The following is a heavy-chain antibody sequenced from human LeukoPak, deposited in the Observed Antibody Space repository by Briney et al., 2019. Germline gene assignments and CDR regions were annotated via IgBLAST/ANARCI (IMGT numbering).Heavy chain of an antibody. V-gene: IGHV4-59*01. D-gene: IGHD1-26*01. CDR3: ARESGGGY. CDR1: CGSISSYY. CDR2: IYYSRST. J-gene: IGHJ4*02. Sequence: KPSETLSLTCTVSCGSISSYYWSWIRQPPGKGLEWMGYIYYSRSTNYIPSLKSRVTISLDSSKNPFSLKLSSVTAADTAVYYCARESGGGYWGQGTLVTVSS.